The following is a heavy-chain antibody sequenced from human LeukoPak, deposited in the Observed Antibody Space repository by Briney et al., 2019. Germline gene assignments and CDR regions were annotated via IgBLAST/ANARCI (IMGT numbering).Heavy chain of an antibody. Sequence: SETLSLTCTVSGGSISSYYWSWIRQPPGKGLEWIGYIYYSGSTNYNPSLKSRVTISVDTSKNQFSLKLSSVTAADTAVYYCARYIWGSYPTFEDYWGQGSLVAVSS. CDR2: IYYSGST. V-gene: IGHV4-59*01. J-gene: IGHJ4*02. D-gene: IGHD3-16*02. CDR1: GGSISSYY. CDR3: ARYIWGSYPTFEDY.